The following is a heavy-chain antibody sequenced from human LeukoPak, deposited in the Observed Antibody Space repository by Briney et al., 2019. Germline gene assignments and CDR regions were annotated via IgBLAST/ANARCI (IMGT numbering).Heavy chain of an antibody. V-gene: IGHV6-1*01. Sequence: SQTLSLTCAISGDSVSSNSAAWNWIRQSPSRGLEWLGRTYYRSKWYNDYAVSVKSRITINPDTSKNQFSLQLNSVTPEDTAVYYCARDSITIFGVGPRDYFDYWGQGTLVTVSS. D-gene: IGHD3-3*01. CDR3: ARDSITIFGVGPRDYFDY. CDR1: GDSVSSNSAA. CDR2: TYYRSKWYN. J-gene: IGHJ4*02.